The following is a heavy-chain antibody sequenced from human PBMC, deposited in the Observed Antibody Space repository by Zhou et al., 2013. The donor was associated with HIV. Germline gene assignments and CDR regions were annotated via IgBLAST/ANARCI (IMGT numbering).Heavy chain of an antibody. CDR2: INPDSGGT. D-gene: IGHD6-19*01. Sequence: QVQLVQSGTEVKKPGASVKVSCKASGYIFSNHFIYWVRQAPGQGLECMGWINPDSGGTNYAQKFQGRVTMTRDTSVNTVYMELKRLTSEDTAIYFCARSHKWLQLRYQGNFDYWGQGTLVTVSS. V-gene: IGHV1-2*02. CDR3: ARSHKWLQLRYQGNFDY. CDR1: GYIFSNHF. J-gene: IGHJ4*02.